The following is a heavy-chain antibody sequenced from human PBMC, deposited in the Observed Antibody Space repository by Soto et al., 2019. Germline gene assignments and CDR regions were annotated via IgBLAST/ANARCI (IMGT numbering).Heavy chain of an antibody. Sequence: QVQLVQSGAEVKKPGSSVKVSCKASGGTFSSYAISWVRQAPGPGLEWMGGIIPIFGTANYAQKFQGRVTITADESTSTAYMELSSLRSEDTAVYYCARDIGDTYYDFWSGLGDWGQGTLVTVSS. J-gene: IGHJ4*02. V-gene: IGHV1-69*01. CDR3: ARDIGDTYYDFWSGLGD. D-gene: IGHD3-3*01. CDR2: IIPIFGTA. CDR1: GGTFSSYA.